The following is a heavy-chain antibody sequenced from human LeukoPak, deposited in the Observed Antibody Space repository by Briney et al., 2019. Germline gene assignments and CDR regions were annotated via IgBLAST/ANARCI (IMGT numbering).Heavy chain of an antibody. CDR2: IYYSGST. CDR1: GGSISSGDYH. CDR3: VRGPLLGYCSGGSCYYYYYMDV. D-gene: IGHD2-15*01. J-gene: IGHJ6*03. Sequence: SETLSLTCTVSGGSISSGDYHWSWIRQPPGKGLEWIGYIYYSGSTYYNPSLKSRVTISVDTSKNQFSLKLSSVTAADTAVYYCVRGPLLGYCSGGSCYYYYYMDVWGKGTTVTVSS. V-gene: IGHV4-30-4*08.